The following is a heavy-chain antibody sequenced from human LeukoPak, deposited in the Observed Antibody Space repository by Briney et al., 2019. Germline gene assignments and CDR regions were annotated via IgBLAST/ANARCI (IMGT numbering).Heavy chain of an antibody. CDR1: GFTFSTYA. CDR2: ISYDGSNK. J-gene: IGHJ4*02. D-gene: IGHD6-13*01. V-gene: IGHV3-30*04. Sequence: PGGSLRLSCAASGFTFSTYAMHWVRQAPGKGLEWVAVISYDGSNKYYADSVKGRFTISRDNSKNTLYLQMNILRAEDTAVYYCAKDSGYSSSWSKVPSHFDYWGQGTLVTVSS. CDR3: AKDSGYSSSWSKVPSHFDY.